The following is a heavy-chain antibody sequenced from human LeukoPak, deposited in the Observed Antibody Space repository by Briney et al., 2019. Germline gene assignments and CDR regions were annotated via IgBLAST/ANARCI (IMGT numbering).Heavy chain of an antibody. D-gene: IGHD1-26*01. V-gene: IGHV3-23*01. CDR1: GFTFSSYA. CDR3: AKDQGSGSVFDY. J-gene: IGHJ4*02. Sequence: GASLRLSCAASGFTFSSYAMSWVRQAPGKGLEWVSAISGSGGSTYYADSVKGRFTISRDNSKNTLYLQTNSLRAEDTAVYYCAKDQGSGSVFDYWGQGTLVTVSS. CDR2: ISGSGGST.